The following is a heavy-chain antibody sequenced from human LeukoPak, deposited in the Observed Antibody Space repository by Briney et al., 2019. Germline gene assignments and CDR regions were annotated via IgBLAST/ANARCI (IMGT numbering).Heavy chain of an antibody. J-gene: IGHJ4*02. CDR2: IWYDGSNK. V-gene: IGHV3-33*01. CDR1: GFTFSSYG. CDR3: ARTLRPQWLVFDY. D-gene: IGHD6-19*01. Sequence: PGGSLRLSCAASGFTFSSYGMHWVRQAPGKGLEWVAVIWYDGSNKYYADSVKGRFTISRDNSKNTLYLQMNSLRAEDTAVYYCARTLRPQWLVFDYWGQGTLVTVSS.